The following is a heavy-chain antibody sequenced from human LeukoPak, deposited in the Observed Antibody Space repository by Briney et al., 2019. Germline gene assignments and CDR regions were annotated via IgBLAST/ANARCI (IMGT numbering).Heavy chain of an antibody. CDR1: GGSISSSSYY. Sequence: KPSETLSLTCTVSGGSISSSSYYWGWIRQPPGKGLEWIGSIYYSGSTYYNPSLKSRVTISVDTSKNQFSLKLSSVTAADTAVYYCARDRSGGSSHFDYWGQGTLVTVSS. J-gene: IGHJ4*02. CDR2: IYYSGST. V-gene: IGHV4-39*07. CDR3: ARDRSGGSSHFDY. D-gene: IGHD2-15*01.